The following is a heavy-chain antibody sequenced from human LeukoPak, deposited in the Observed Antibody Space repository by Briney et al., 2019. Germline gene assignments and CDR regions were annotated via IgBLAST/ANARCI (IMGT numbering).Heavy chain of an antibody. D-gene: IGHD3-3*02. CDR1: GFTLSTYY. J-gene: IGHJ2*01. V-gene: IGHV3-53*01. CDR2: IYSGATT. Sequence: GGSLRLSCAASGFTLSTYYMNWVRQAPGKGLEWVSIIYSGATTYADSVKGRFTISRDTSKNTVSLQMNSLRADDTAVYFCARVGDHFHWNLDLWGRRTLVTASS. CDR3: ARVGDHFHWNLDL.